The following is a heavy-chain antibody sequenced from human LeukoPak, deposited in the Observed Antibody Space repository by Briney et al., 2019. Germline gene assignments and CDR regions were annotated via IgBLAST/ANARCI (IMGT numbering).Heavy chain of an antibody. D-gene: IGHD3-3*01. Sequence: GGSLRLSCEASGFTFGTHAMNWIRQTPGKGLEWLSVISGDVQTTTYASSVKGRFTISRDNSKNTLYFEMNSLRVDDTAIYYCAKDGYYSSANHFARLHFDLWGRGTRVTVSS. J-gene: IGHJ2*01. CDR2: ISGDVQTT. V-gene: IGHV3-23*01. CDR3: AKDGYYSSANHFARLHFDL. CDR1: GFTFGTHA.